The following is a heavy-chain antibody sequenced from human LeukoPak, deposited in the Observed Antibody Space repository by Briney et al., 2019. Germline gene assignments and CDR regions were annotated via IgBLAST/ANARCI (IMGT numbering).Heavy chain of an antibody. D-gene: IGHD3-22*01. V-gene: IGHV3-7*01. CDR1: GFTFSSYW. CDR3: ARDPFEYYDRSGYDNWFDP. Sequence: GGSLRLSCAASGFTFSSYWMSWVRQAPGKGLEWVANIKQDGSEKYYVDSVKGRFTISRDNAKNSLYLQMNSLRAEDTAVYYCARDPFEYYDRSGYDNWFDPWGQGTLVTVSS. CDR2: IKQDGSEK. J-gene: IGHJ5*02.